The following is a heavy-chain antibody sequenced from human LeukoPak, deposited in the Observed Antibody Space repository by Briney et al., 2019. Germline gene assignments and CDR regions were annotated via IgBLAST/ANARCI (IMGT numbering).Heavy chain of an antibody. V-gene: IGHV4-34*01. Sequence: PSETLSLTCAVYGGSFSGYYWSWIRQPPGKGLEWIGEINHSGSTNYNPSLKSRVTISVDTSKNQFSLKLSSVTAADTAVYYCARRRYDFWSGAHSGYYYYGMDVWGQGTTVTVSS. CDR1: GGSFSGYY. J-gene: IGHJ6*02. CDR2: INHSGST. CDR3: ARRRYDFWSGAHSGYYYYGMDV. D-gene: IGHD3-3*01.